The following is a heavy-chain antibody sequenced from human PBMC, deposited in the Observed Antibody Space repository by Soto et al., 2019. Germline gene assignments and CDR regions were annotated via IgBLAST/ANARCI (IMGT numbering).Heavy chain of an antibody. CDR2: ISRDGNTK. J-gene: IGHJ4*02. CDR1: GFTVSTFG. Sequence: QVQLVESGGGVVQPGRSLRLSCAVSGFTVSTFGMHWVRQAPGKGLEWVAVISRDGNTKFYADSVKGRFTISRDNSRNTRFLEMNSLRGDDTAVYYCAGEVASGYWGQGTLVTVSS. D-gene: IGHD2-21*01. CDR3: AGEVASGY. V-gene: IGHV3-30*03.